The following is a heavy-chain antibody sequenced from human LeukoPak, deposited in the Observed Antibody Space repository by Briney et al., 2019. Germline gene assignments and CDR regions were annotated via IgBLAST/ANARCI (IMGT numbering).Heavy chain of an antibody. D-gene: IGHD5-18*01. Sequence: GASVTVSCTASGYTFTTYDINWVRQATGQGLEWMGWMNPNSGNTGYAQKFQGRVTMTRNTSISTAYMELSSLRSEDTAVYYCARTIRGYSYDSYFDYWGQGTLVTVSS. CDR1: GYTFTTYD. CDR3: ARTIRGYSYDSYFDY. V-gene: IGHV1-8*01. CDR2: MNPNSGNT. J-gene: IGHJ4*02.